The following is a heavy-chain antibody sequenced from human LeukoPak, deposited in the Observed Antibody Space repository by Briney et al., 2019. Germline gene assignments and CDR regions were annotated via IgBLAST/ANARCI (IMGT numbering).Heavy chain of an antibody. V-gene: IGHV1-69*01. CDR3: ASKTTVTAPLTG. D-gene: IGHD4-17*01. CDR2: IIPIFGTA. Sequence: GASVKVSCKASGGTFSSYAISWARQAPGQGLEWMGGIIPIFGTANYAQKFQGRVTITADESTSTAYMELSSLRSEDTAVYYCASKTTVTAPLTGWGQGTLVTVSS. CDR1: GGTFSSYA. J-gene: IGHJ4*02.